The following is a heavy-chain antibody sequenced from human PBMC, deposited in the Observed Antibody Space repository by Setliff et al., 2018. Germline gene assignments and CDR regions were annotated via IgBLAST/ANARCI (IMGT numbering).Heavy chain of an antibody. Sequence: ASVKVSCKASGYTFNHYGITWVRLAPGQGLEWMGWISAHSGNTFYAPQFQGRLVMTTDTSTNTAYMELRNLTSDDTAMYFCERLVRYCTTTTCQRASGGEFWGQGTLVTVSS. V-gene: IGHV1-18*01. D-gene: IGHD2-2*01. J-gene: IGHJ4*02. CDR1: GYTFNHYG. CDR2: ISAHSGNT. CDR3: ERLVRYCTTTTCQRASGGEF.